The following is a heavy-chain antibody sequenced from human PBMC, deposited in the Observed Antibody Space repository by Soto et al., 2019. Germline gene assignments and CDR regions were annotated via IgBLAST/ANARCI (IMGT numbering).Heavy chain of an antibody. J-gene: IGHJ4*02. CDR3: ARGDGTGLYNSGRSPRY. CDR2: ISGSSTYI. Sequence: ESGGGLVKPGESLRVSCAASGFTFSYYSLHWVRQAPGKGLEWVSSISGSSTYIYYADRVKGRFTISRDNAKNSLYLRMDSLRAEDTAVYYCARGDGTGLYNSGRSPRYWGQGTLVTVSS. V-gene: IGHV3-21*04. D-gene: IGHD6-19*01. CDR1: GFTFSYYS.